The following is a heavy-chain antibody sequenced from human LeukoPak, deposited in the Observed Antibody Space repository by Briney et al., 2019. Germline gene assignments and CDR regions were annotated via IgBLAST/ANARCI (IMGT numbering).Heavy chain of an antibody. CDR3: TRRLDD. V-gene: IGHV3-7*01. J-gene: IGHJ4*02. CDR1: GFSFNSDW. D-gene: IGHD3-16*01. Sequence: GGSLRLSCAASGFSFNSDWMDWVRQAPGKGLEWAANIKHDESEKNYLDSVKGRFTISRDNAQNSLYLQMNGLRVEDTAVYYCTRRLDDWGQGTLVTVSS. CDR2: IKHDESEK.